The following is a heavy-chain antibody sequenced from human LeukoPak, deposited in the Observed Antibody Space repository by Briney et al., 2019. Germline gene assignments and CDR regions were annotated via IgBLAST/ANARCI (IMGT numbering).Heavy chain of an antibody. CDR1: GFTFSSYG. V-gene: IGHV3-33*01. CDR3: ARWSDGRAYDAFDI. D-gene: IGHD2-8*01. J-gene: IGHJ3*02. CDR2: IWYDGSDK. Sequence: PGRSLRLSCAASGFTFSSYGMHWVRQAPGKGLKWVAVIWYDGSDKYYADSVKGRFTISRDNSKNTLYLRMNSLRAEDTAVYYCARWSDGRAYDAFDIWGQRTMVIVSS.